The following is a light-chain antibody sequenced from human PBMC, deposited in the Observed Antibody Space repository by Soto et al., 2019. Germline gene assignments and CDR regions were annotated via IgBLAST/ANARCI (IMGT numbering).Light chain of an antibody. CDR2: QVT. CDR3: TSFSSSTSLYV. CDR1: TRDIAGYNY. V-gene: IGLV2-14*01. J-gene: IGLJ1*01. Sequence: QSVLTQPASVSGSHGQSITISCTGTTRDIAGYNYISWYQQLPGKAPKLMIYQVTIRPSGISNRFSGSKSGNTASLTISGLQAEDEADYYCTSFSSSTSLYVFGTGTKV.